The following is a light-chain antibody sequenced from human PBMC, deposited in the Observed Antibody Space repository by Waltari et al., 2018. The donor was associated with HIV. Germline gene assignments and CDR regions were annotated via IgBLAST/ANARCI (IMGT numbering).Light chain of an antibody. Sequence: QSALTQPASVSGSPGQSITISCTGTSSYVGRNNYVSWYQQHPGNAPRLMIYEVTNRPSGVSSRFSGSKSGNTASLSISGLQAEDEAVYYCSSYTTRSTLIFGGGTDLTVL. CDR3: SSYTTRSTLI. V-gene: IGLV2-14*01. CDR2: EVT. CDR1: SSYVGRNNY. J-gene: IGLJ2*01.